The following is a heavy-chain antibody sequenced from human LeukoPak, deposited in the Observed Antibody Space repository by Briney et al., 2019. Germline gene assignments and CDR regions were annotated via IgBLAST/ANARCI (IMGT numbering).Heavy chain of an antibody. J-gene: IGHJ4*02. CDR1: GFTFSSHW. CDR2: IKQDGSES. D-gene: IGHD2-8*02. CDR3: ATVRVG. V-gene: IGHV3-7*01. Sequence: GGSLRLSCAASGFTFSSHWMDWVRQAPGKGLEWVANIKQDGSESYYLDSVKGRFTISRDNAKSSLYLQMNSLRAEDTAVYYCATVRVGWGQGTLVTVSS.